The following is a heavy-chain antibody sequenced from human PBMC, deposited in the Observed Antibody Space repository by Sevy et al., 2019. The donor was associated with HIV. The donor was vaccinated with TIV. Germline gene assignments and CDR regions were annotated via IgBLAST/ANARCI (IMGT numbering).Heavy chain of an antibody. D-gene: IGHD4-17*01. J-gene: IGHJ2*01. CDR1: GFTVSSNY. Sequence: GGSLRLSCAASGFTVSSNYMSWVRQAPGKGLEWVSIIYSGGSTYYADSVKGRFTISRDNSKNTLYLQMNNLRAEDTGVYYCARDGTDYGFVGPGTSELWGRGTLVTVSS. CDR3: ARDGTDYGFVGPGTSEL. CDR2: IYSGGST. V-gene: IGHV3-53*01.